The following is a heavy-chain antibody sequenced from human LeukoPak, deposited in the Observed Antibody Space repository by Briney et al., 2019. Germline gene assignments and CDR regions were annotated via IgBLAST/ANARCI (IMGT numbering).Heavy chain of an antibody. J-gene: IGHJ4*02. CDR1: GFTFSSYA. V-gene: IGHV3-23*01. CDR2: ISGSGGST. Sequence: GGSLRLSCAASGFTFSSYAMSWVRQAPGKGLEWVSAISGSGGSTYYADSVKGRLTISRDNSKNTLYLQMNSLRAEDTAVYYCAKDLVIPPFGYWGQGTLVTVSS. D-gene: IGHD2-21*01. CDR3: AKDLVIPPFGY.